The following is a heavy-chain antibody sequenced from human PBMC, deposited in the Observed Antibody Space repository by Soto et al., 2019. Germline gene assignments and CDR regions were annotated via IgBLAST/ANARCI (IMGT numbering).Heavy chain of an antibody. Sequence: SETLSLTCSVSGGSVRSGNHFWNWIRQPPGRGLEWLGYMYYTGVTNYNRSLKSRVSMSVDTSKDQFSLNLTSLTAADTAVYYCARGGEPLGYYGLDVCGQGTMVTVSS. CDR1: GGSVRSGNHF. CDR3: ARGGEPLGYYGLDV. V-gene: IGHV4-61*01. J-gene: IGHJ6*02. CDR2: MYYTGVT. D-gene: IGHD5-12*01.